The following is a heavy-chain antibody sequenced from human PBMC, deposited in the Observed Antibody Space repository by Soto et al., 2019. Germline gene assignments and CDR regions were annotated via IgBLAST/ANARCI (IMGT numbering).Heavy chain of an antibody. CDR2: FDPEDGET. D-gene: IGHD4-17*01. J-gene: IGHJ4*02. CDR3: ATLTTVTTGFFLDY. CDR1: GYTLTELS. Sequence: GASVQVSCKVSGYTLTELSMHWVRRAPGKGLEWMGGFDPEDGETIYAQKFQGRVTMTEDTSTDTAYMELSSLRSEDTAVYYCATLTTVTTGFFLDYWGQGTLVTVSS. V-gene: IGHV1-24*01.